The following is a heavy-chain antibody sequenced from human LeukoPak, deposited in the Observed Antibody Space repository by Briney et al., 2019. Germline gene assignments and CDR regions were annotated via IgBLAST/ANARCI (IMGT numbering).Heavy chain of an antibody. Sequence: SVKVSCKASGGTFSSYTISWARQAPGQGLEWMGRIIPILGIANYAQKFQGRVTITADKSTSTAYMELSSLRSEDTAVYYCARGRGYYDSSGYGYWGQGTLVTVSS. V-gene: IGHV1-69*02. CDR3: ARGRGYYDSSGYGY. J-gene: IGHJ4*02. D-gene: IGHD3-22*01. CDR1: GGTFSSYT. CDR2: IIPILGIA.